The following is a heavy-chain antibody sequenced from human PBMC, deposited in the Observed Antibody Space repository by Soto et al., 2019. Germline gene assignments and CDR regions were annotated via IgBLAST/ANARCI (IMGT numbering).Heavy chain of an antibody. CDR2: IIPIFGTA. V-gene: IGHV1-69*06. Sequence: SVKVSFKASGGTFSSYAISWLRQAPGQGLEWMGGIIPIFGTANYAQKFQGRVTITAAKSTSTAYMELSSLRSEDTAVYYCARDRGDIVVVPAALVTGMDVWGQGTTVTVSS. CDR1: GGTFSSYA. J-gene: IGHJ6*02. D-gene: IGHD2-2*01. CDR3: ARDRGDIVVVPAALVTGMDV.